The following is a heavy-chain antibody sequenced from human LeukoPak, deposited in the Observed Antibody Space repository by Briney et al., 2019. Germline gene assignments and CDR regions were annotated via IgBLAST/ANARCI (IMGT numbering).Heavy chain of an antibody. CDR3: ARAPAAGTLGNDAFDI. Sequence: PSETLSLTCTVSGGSISSYYWSWIRQPPGKGLEWIGYIYYSGSTNYNPSLKSRVTISVDASKNQFSLKLSSVTAADTAVYYCARAPAAGTLGNDAFDIWGQGTMVTVSS. CDR2: IYYSGST. D-gene: IGHD6-13*01. CDR1: GGSISSYY. V-gene: IGHV4-59*01. J-gene: IGHJ3*02.